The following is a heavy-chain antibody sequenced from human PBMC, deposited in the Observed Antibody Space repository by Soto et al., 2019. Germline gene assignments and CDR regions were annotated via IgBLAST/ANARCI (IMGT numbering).Heavy chain of an antibody. D-gene: IGHD6-13*01. CDR1: GYTFTSYY. CDR3: ATLGIAAAGDDAFDI. J-gene: IGHJ3*02. V-gene: IGHV1-46*01. Sequence: ASVKVSCKASGYTFTSYYMHWVRQAPGQGLEWMGIINPSGGSTSYAQKFQGRVTMTRDTSTSTVYMELSSLRSEDTAVYYCATLGIAAAGDDAFDIWGQGTIVTVSS. CDR2: INPSGGST.